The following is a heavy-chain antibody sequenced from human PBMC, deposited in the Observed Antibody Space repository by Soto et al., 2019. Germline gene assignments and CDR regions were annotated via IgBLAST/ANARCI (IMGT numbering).Heavy chain of an antibody. D-gene: IGHD3-3*01. CDR3: ASPSRRYDFWSGYSDDYYYGMDV. Sequence: GGSLRLSCAASGFTFSSYSMNWVRQAPGKGLEWVSSISSSSSYIYYADSVKGRFTISRDNAKNSLYLQMNSLRAEDTAVYYCASPSRRYDFWSGYSDDYYYGMDVWGQGTTVTVSS. CDR2: ISSSSSYI. CDR1: GFTFSSYS. V-gene: IGHV3-21*01. J-gene: IGHJ6*02.